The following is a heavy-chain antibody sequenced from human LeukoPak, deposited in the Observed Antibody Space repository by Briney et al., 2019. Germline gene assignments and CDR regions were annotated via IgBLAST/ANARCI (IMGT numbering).Heavy chain of an antibody. J-gene: IGHJ4*02. CDR1: GFTFSSYS. CDR3: ARASSGWAVALYYFDY. D-gene: IGHD6-19*01. CDR2: ISSTSSYI. Sequence: GGSLRLSCAASGFTFSSYSMNWVRQAPGKGLEWVSSISSTSSYIYYADSVKGRFTISRDNAKKSLYLQMNSLTAEDTAVYYCARASSGWAVALYYFDYWGQGTLVTVSS. V-gene: IGHV3-21*01.